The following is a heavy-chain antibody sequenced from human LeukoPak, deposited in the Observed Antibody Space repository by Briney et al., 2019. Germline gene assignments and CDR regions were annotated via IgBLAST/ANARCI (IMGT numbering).Heavy chain of an antibody. J-gene: IGHJ4*02. V-gene: IGHV3-23*01. CDR3: ARRGVLIRVILVGFHKEAYYFDS. D-gene: IGHD3-22*01. CDR1: GITLSNYA. CDR2: ISDTGGRT. Sequence: GGSLRLSCAVSGITLSNYAMTWVRQAPGKGLEWVAGISDTGGRTNYADSVKGRFTISRDNPKNTLYLQMNSLRAEDTAVYFCARRGVLIRVILVGFHKEAYYFDSWGRGALVTVSS.